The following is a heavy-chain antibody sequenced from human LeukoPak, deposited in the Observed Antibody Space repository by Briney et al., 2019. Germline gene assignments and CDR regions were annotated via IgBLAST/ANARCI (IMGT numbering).Heavy chain of an antibody. J-gene: IGHJ4*02. Sequence: GGSLRLSCVASGFAFNTYTMNWVRQAPGKGLQWVSSIRSDSNYISYADSLKGRFTISRDNAKNSLYLQMHSLGAEDTAVYYCARDLQDFDYWGQGTLVIVSS. CDR1: GFAFNTYT. CDR2: IRSDSNYI. V-gene: IGHV3-21*01. CDR3: ARDLQDFDY.